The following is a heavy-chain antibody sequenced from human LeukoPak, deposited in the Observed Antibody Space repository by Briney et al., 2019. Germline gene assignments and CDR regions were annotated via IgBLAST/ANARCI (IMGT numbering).Heavy chain of an antibody. CDR1: GFTFSSYW. Sequence: GGSLRLSCAGSGFTFSSYWMHWVRQAPGKGLVWVSRINFDGSSTSYADSVKGRFTISRDNTKNTLYLQMNSLRVEDTAVFYCAKDTTCNGGACYYMDVWGKGTTVTVSS. CDR2: INFDGSST. J-gene: IGHJ6*03. D-gene: IGHD2-8*02. V-gene: IGHV3-74*01. CDR3: AKDTTCNGGACYYMDV.